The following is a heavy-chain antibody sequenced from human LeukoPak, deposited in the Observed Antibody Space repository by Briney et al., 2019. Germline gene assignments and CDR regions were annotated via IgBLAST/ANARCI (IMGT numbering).Heavy chain of an antibody. V-gene: IGHV4-4*07. CDR3: ARSSSGWYHPYYFDY. J-gene: IGHJ4*02. CDR1: GGSISNYY. D-gene: IGHD6-19*01. CDR2: IYSSGTT. Sequence: SETLSLTCTVSGGSISNYYWSWIRQPAGKGLEWIGRIYSSGTTNSSPSLKSRVTMSVDTSKNQFSLKLSSVTAADTAVYYCARSSSGWYHPYYFDYWGQGTLVTVSS.